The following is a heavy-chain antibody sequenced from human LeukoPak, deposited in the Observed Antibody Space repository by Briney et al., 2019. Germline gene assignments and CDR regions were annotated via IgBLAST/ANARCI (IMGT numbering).Heavy chain of an antibody. D-gene: IGHD3-3*01. V-gene: IGHV1-2*02. CDR1: GYSVIENY. CDR2: INPHTGAA. J-gene: IGHJ5*02. Sequence: GASVKVSCKVSGYSVIENYLLWVRQAPGQGLEWMGLINPHTGAANYSHKFQGRVTMTRDTSISTAYMLLTRLKFDDTATYYCARGKSGYSPWGQGTPVTVSS. CDR3: ARGKSGYSP.